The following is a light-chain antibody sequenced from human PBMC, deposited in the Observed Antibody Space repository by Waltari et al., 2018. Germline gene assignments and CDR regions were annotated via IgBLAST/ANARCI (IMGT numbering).Light chain of an antibody. CDR3: LQYNSYPWT. J-gene: IGKJ1*01. Sequence: DIQVTQSPSTLSASVGDRVTITCRASQSIVVWLAWYKPKPGKAPRLLIYKASYLESGVPSRFSGSASGTAFTLTISSLQADDFATYYCLQYNSYPWTFGQGTTVEIK. CDR2: KAS. CDR1: QSIVVW. V-gene: IGKV1-5*03.